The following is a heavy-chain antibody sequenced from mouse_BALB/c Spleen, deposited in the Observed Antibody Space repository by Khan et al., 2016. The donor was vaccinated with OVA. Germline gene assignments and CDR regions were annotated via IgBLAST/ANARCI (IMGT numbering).Heavy chain of an antibody. CDR3: VRHGYYGNYDWYFDV. CDR1: GFDFSRYW. V-gene: IGHV4-1*02. J-gene: IGHJ1*01. Sequence: EVKLLESGGGLVQPGGSLKLSCAASGFDFSRYWMSWVRQAPGKGLEWIGEINPDSSTINYTPSLKDKFILSRDNAKNTLYLQMSKVRSEDTDLYSCVRHGYYGNYDWYFDVWGAGTTVTVSS. D-gene: IGHD2-1*01. CDR2: INPDSSTI.